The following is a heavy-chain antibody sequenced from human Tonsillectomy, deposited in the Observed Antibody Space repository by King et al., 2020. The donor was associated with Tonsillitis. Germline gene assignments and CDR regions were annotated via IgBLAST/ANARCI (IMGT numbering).Heavy chain of an antibody. CDR2: IYYSGST. J-gene: IGHJ4*02. CDR1: GGSISSYY. D-gene: IGHD5-18*01. V-gene: IGHV4-59*01. Sequence: VQLQESGPGLVKPSETLSLTCTVSGGSISSYYWSWIRQPPGKGLEWIGYIYYSGSTNYNPSLKSRVTISVDTSKNQFSLKLSSVTAADTAVYYCARDGGNTAMFDSWGQGTLVTVSS. CDR3: ARDGGNTAMFDS.